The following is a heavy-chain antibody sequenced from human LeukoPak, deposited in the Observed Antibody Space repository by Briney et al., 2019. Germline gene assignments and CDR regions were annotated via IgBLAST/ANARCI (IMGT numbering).Heavy chain of an antibody. CDR3: ARHRIHSSGWYP. CDR2: IYYSGST. Sequence: SETLSLTCTVSGGSTSSYYWSWIRQPPGKGLEWIGYIYYSGSTNYNPSLKSRVTISVDTSKNQFSLKLSSVTAADTAVYYCARHRIHSSGWYPWGQGTLVTVSS. J-gene: IGHJ5*02. V-gene: IGHV4-59*08. CDR1: GGSTSSYY. D-gene: IGHD6-19*01.